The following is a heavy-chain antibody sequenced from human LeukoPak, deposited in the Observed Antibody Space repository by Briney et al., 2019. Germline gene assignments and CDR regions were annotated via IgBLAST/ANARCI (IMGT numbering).Heavy chain of an antibody. J-gene: IGHJ1*01. CDR2: IKSDGRT. CDR3: ARAPSEIGGYYPEYFRH. Sequence: GGSLSLPCAASGFTLSSYWMHWVRQAPGKGLVWVSRIKSDGRTNYADSVKGRFTISRDNAKNTVSLQMNSLRAEDTGVYYCARAPSEIGGYYPEYFRHWGQGTLVFVSS. CDR1: GFTLSSYW. V-gene: IGHV3-74*01. D-gene: IGHD3-22*01.